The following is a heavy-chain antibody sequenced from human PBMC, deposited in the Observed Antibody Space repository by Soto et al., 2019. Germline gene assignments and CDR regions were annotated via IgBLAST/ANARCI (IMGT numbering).Heavy chain of an antibody. CDR1: PGSISSGGYY. CDR3: ASVTRTCISTSCYRYYYGMDV. CDR2: IYYSGST. J-gene: IGHJ6*02. D-gene: IGHD2-2*02. Sequence: SETLSLTCTVSPGSISSGGYYWTWIRLHPGKGLEWIGYIYYSGSTYYNPSLKSRVTISVDTSKNQFSLKLSSVTAADTAVYYCASVTRTCISTSCYRYYYGMDVWGQGPTVT. V-gene: IGHV4-31*03.